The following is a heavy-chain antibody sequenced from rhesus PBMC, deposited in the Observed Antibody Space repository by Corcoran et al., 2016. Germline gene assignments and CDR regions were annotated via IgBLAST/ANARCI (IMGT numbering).Heavy chain of an antibody. CDR1: GGSISSSY. V-gene: IGHV4-169*02. CDR2: IYGSGSNT. D-gene: IGHD6-31*01. J-gene: IGHJ4*01. CDR3: TSDPRGSGWFDY. Sequence: QLQLQESGPGLVKPSETLSVTCAVSGGSISSSYWSWIRQAPGKGLEWIGYIYGSGSNTNYNPSLKSRVTWSVDTSKNQLSLRLSSVTAADTAVYFCTSDPRGSGWFDYWGQGVLVTVSS.